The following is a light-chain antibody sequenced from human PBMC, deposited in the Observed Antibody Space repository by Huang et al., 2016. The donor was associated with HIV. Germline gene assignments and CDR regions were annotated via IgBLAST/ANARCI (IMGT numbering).Light chain of an antibody. J-gene: IGKJ3*01. CDR1: QKINTY. V-gene: IGKV3-11*01. Sequence: DILLTQSPATLSLSPGERATLSCKASQKINTYLAWYQQKPGQAPRLLIYDAAPRSPDTPARFRGSWSGTDFTLTITNLEPEDFAVYFCQQRSNWPPFTFGPGTKVDRK. CDR3: QQRSNWPPFT. CDR2: DAA.